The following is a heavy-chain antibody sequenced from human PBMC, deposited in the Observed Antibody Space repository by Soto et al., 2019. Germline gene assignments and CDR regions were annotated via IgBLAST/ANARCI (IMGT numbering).Heavy chain of an antibody. J-gene: IGHJ3*02. D-gene: IGHD1-26*01. V-gene: IGHV5-51*01. CDR2: IYPGGSDT. Sequence: GESLKISCKGSGYSFTSYWIGWVRQMPGKGLEWMGIIYPGGSDTRYSPSFQGQVTISADKSISTAYLQWSSLKASDTAMYYCARHAPKWELPFDIWGQGTMVTVSS. CDR3: ARHAPKWELPFDI. CDR1: GYSFTSYW.